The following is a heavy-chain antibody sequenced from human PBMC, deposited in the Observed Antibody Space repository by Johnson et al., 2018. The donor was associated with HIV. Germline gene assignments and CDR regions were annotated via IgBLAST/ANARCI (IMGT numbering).Heavy chain of an antibody. CDR1: GFTFSSYG. V-gene: IGHV3-33*06. CDR2: IWYDGGNK. Sequence: VQLVESGGGLVKPGRSLRLSCAASGFTFSSYGMHWVRQAPGTGLEWVAVIWYDGGNKYYADSVKGRFTISRDNSKNTLYLQMNSLRAEDTAVYYCAKDAYDYGDYGAFDIWCQGTMVTVSS. J-gene: IGHJ3*02. D-gene: IGHD4-17*01. CDR3: AKDAYDYGDYGAFDI.